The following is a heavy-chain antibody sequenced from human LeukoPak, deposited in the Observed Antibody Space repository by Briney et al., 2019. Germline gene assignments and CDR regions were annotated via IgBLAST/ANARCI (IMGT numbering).Heavy chain of an antibody. CDR1: GNYW. J-gene: IGHJ4*02. D-gene: IGHD2/OR15-2a*01. CDR3: VSFYETY. Sequence: SGGSLRLSCAVSGNYWMHWVRQAPGKGLVWVSHSNSDGSWTSYADSVKGRFTISKDNAKNTVYLQMNSLRAEDTAVYYCVSFYETYWGRGTLVTVSS. V-gene: IGHV3-74*01. CDR2: SNSDGSWT.